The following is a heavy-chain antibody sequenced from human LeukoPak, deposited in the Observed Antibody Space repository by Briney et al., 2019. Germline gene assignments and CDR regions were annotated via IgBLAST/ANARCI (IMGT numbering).Heavy chain of an antibody. Sequence: SETLSLICTVSGGSISSYYWSWIRQPAGKGLEWIGRIYSSGSTNYNPSLKSRVTMSVDTSKNQFSLKLRSVTAADTAVYYCAREVRSSGYSLDYWGQGTLVTVSS. CDR3: AREVRSSGYSLDY. D-gene: IGHD3-22*01. CDR2: IYSSGST. V-gene: IGHV4-4*07. J-gene: IGHJ4*02. CDR1: GGSISSYY.